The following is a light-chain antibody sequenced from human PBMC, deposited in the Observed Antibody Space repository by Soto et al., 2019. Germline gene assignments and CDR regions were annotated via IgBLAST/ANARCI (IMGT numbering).Light chain of an antibody. CDR1: XGXXSSSTNKNY. CDR2: WAS. CDR3: QQYYNTPRT. J-gene: IGKJ1*01. V-gene: IGKV4-1*01. Sequence: EIHMTKSPDSLAGXXXGXXXIXXXSXXGXXSSSTNKNYLAWYQQKPGQPPKVLIYWASTRESGVPDRFSGRESGTDSTLTISRLQAEAVAVYYCQQYYNTPRTFGQGTKVDIK.